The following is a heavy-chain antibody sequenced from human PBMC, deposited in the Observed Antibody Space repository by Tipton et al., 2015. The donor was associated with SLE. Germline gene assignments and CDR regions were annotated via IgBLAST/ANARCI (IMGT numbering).Heavy chain of an antibody. J-gene: IGHJ4*02. D-gene: IGHD4-17*01. CDR1: SGSISSHS. CDR2: FHYSGST. Sequence: TLSLTCTVSSGSISSHSWTWIRRTPGKGLEWIGYFHYSGSTNYSPSLKSRVTISVDTSKNQFSLRLSSVTAADTAVYYCAGGELRYGDYDLYFWGQGTLVTVSS. V-gene: IGHV4-59*11. CDR3: AGGELRYGDYDLYF.